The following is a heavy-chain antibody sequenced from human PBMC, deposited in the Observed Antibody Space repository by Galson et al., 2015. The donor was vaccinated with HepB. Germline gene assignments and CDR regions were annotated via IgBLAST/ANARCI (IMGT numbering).Heavy chain of an antibody. CDR2: ISVYNGNT. V-gene: IGHV1-18*01. J-gene: IGHJ4*02. CDR3: AREGYYYGSGEIGDFDY. Sequence: CKASGYTFSTYGISWVRQAPGQGLEWMGWISVYNGNTDYAQKFQGRVTMTTDTSTSTAYMELRSLRSDDTAVYYCAREGYYYGSGEIGDFDYWGQGTLVTVSS. D-gene: IGHD3-10*01. CDR1: GYTFSTYG.